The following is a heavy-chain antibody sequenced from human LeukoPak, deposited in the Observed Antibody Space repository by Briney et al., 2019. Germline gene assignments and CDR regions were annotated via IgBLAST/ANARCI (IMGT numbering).Heavy chain of an antibody. Sequence: GGSLRLSCSASGFTFSTYAMHWVRQAPGKGLEYVSAISSSGDRIYHADSVKGRFTISRDNSKNTLYLQMSSLRAEDTAVYYCVKVEYGGKSGHDYWGQGTLVTVSS. D-gene: IGHD4-23*01. J-gene: IGHJ4*02. CDR2: ISSSGDRI. V-gene: IGHV3-64D*09. CDR1: GFTFSTYA. CDR3: VKVEYGGKSGHDY.